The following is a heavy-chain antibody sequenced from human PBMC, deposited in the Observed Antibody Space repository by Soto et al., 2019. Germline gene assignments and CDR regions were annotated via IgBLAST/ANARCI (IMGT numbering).Heavy chain of an antibody. J-gene: IGHJ2*01. CDR3: AKEGAEWLDFSYWYFDL. D-gene: IGHD1-26*01. CDR2: ISYDGSNK. Sequence: GGSLRLSCAASGFTFSSYGMHWVRQAPGKGLEWVAVISYDGSNKYYADSVKGRFTISRDNSKNTLYLQMNSLRAEDTAVYYCAKEGAEWLDFSYWYFDLWGRGTLVTVSS. V-gene: IGHV3-30*18. CDR1: GFTFSSYG.